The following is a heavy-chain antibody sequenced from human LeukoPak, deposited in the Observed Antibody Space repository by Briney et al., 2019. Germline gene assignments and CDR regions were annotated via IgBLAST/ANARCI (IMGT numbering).Heavy chain of an antibody. CDR1: GFTFSSYS. J-gene: IGHJ3*02. D-gene: IGHD6-6*01. CDR3: ARVRRSSSSDSAFDI. Sequence: PGGSLRLSCAASGFTFSSYSMNWVRQAPGKGLEWVSSISSSGSYIYYADSVKGRFTISRDNAKNSLYLQMNSLRAEDTAVYYCARVRRSSSSDSAFDIWDQGTMVTVSS. V-gene: IGHV3-21*01. CDR2: ISSSGSYI.